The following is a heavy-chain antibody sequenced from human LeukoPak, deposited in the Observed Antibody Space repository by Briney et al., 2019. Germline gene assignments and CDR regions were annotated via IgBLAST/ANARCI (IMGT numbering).Heavy chain of an antibody. J-gene: IGHJ6*04. CDR1: EFTFSSYW. D-gene: IGHD4-17*01. V-gene: IGHV3-7*03. Sequence: GGSLRLSCAASEFTFSSYWMSWVRQAPGKGLEWVANIKQDGSEKYYVDSVKGRFTISRDNAKNSLYLQMNSLRAEDTAVYYCARADGDGGYYYYYGMDVWGKGTTVTVPS. CDR2: IKQDGSEK. CDR3: ARADGDGGYYYYYGMDV.